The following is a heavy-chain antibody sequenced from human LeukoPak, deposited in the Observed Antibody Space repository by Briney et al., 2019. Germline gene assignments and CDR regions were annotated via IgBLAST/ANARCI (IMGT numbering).Heavy chain of an antibody. CDR3: AFMGSYTYAFDI. D-gene: IGHD2-2*02. Sequence: GGSLRLSCAASKFSFSSYWMHWVRQAPGKRLVWVSRINSDGSRTNYADSVKGRFTISRDNAKNTLYLQMNSLRAEDTAVYYCAFMGSYTYAFDIWGQGTMVTVSS. CDR1: KFSFSSYW. CDR2: INSDGSRT. J-gene: IGHJ3*02. V-gene: IGHV3-74*01.